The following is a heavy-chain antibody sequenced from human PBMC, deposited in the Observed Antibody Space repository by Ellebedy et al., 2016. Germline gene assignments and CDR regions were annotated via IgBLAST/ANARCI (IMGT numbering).Heavy chain of an antibody. CDR3: ARADRAGFDP. Sequence: LSLTCAASGFTFSNYWMSWVRQAPGKGLEWVANIKQDGSEKYYVESVKGRFTISRDNAKNSLYLQMNSLRAEDTAVYYCARADRAGFDPWGQGTLVIVSS. J-gene: IGHJ5*02. CDR2: IKQDGSEK. V-gene: IGHV3-7*03. CDR1: GFTFSNYW. D-gene: IGHD3-10*01.